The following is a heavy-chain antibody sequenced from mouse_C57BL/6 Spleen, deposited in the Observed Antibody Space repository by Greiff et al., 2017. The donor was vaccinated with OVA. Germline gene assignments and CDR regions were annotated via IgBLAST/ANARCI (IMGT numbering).Heavy chain of an antibody. CDR3: ARRRGDYDGDAFAY. D-gene: IGHD2-4*01. CDR2: IYTGSGST. V-gene: IGHV1-55*01. Sequence: QVQLLQPGAELVKPGASVTMSCKASGYTFTSYWITWVKQRPGQGLEWIGDIYTGSGSTNYNEKFKSQATLSVDKSSSKAYMQLSSLTSEDAAVLYCARRRGDYDGDAFAYWGQGTLVTVSA. CDR1: GYTFTSYW. J-gene: IGHJ3*01.